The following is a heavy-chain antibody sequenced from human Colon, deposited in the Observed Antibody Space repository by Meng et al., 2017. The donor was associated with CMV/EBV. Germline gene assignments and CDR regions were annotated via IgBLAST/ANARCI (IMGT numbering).Heavy chain of an antibody. D-gene: IGHD2-2*01. V-gene: IGHV4-34*01. CDR1: GASFGGYD. CDR2: SYYTGST. J-gene: IGHJ4*01. CDR3: ARATKSSCWEVLDY. Sequence: QGGEGLLKPSATRSLTCAVHGASFGGYDWTWLRQPPGRGLEWIGESYYTGSTNYSPSLKSRVTISLDTSKNQFSLKLNSVTAADTAVYYCARATKSSCWEVLDYWGHGTLVTVSS.